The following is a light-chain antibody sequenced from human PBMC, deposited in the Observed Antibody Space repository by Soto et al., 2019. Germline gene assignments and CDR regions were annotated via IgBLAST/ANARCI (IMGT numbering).Light chain of an antibody. CDR1: QTVSSTY. J-gene: IGKJ2*01. V-gene: IGKV3-20*01. CDR2: GTS. Sequence: EIVLTQSPGTLSLSPGERATLSCRTSQTVSSTYLAWYQQKRGQAPRLLIYGTSNRATGIPDRFSGSGSGKDFTLTISRLEPEDFAVYHCQLYGSSALYSFAQGTELEIK. CDR3: QLYGSSALYS.